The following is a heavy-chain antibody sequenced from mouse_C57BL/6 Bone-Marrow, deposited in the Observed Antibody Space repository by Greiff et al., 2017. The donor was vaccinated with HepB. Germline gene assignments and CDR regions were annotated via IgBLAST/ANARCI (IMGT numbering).Heavy chain of an antibody. Sequence: EVKLVESGGGLVKPGGSLKLSCAASGFTFSSYAMSWVRQTPEKRLEWVATISDGGSYTYYPDNVKGRFTISRDNAKNNLYLQMSHLKSEDTAMYYCAREVGRRDRMDYWGQGTSVTVSS. J-gene: IGHJ4*01. V-gene: IGHV5-4*01. D-gene: IGHD4-1*01. CDR3: AREVGRRDRMDY. CDR1: GFTFSSYA. CDR2: ISDGGSYT.